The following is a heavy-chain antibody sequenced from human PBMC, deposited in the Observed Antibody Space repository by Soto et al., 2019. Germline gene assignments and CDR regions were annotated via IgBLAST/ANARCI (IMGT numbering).Heavy chain of an antibody. D-gene: IGHD1-26*01. CDR3: STEVWDSKHVDY. J-gene: IGHJ4*02. CDR1: GFTFNNAW. V-gene: IGHV3-15*07. CDR2: IKSKTDGGTT. Sequence: EVQLVESGGGLVKPGGSLRLSCAASGFTFNNAWMNWVRQAPGKGLEWDGRIKSKTDGGTTDYAAPVKGRFTISREDSKNTVFLQMNSLVTEDTAVYYCSTEVWDSKHVDYWGQGTLVTVSS.